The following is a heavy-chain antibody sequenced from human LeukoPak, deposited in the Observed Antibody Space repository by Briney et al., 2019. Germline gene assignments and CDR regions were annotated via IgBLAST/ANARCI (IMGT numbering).Heavy chain of an antibody. J-gene: IGHJ6*02. CDR3: ATVKPIEAGYGMDV. CDR1: GYTFTSYD. Sequence: ASVKVSCKASGYTFTSYDINWGRQATGQGLEWLGWMSASSGNTGYAQKFQGRVSMTRATSISTAYLELSSLTFEDTAVYYCATVKPIEAGYGMDVWGQGTTVTVSS. CDR2: MSASSGNT. V-gene: IGHV1-8*01.